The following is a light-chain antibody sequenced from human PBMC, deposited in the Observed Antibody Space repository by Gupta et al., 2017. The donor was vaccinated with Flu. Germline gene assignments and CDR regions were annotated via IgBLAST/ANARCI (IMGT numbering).Light chain of an antibody. J-gene: IGKJ2*01. Sequence: GDRVTSTCRASQSISTYLNWYQQKPGKAPKLLIYAASNLQSGVPSRFSGSGSGTDFTLTISSLQPEDFATYYCQQSYSSPYTFGQGTKLEIK. CDR2: AAS. V-gene: IGKV1-39*01. CDR1: QSISTY. CDR3: QQSYSSPYT.